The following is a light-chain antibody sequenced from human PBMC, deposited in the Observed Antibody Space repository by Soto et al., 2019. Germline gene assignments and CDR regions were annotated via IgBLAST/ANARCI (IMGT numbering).Light chain of an antibody. CDR2: EVT. J-gene: IGLJ3*02. CDR3: SSYADFNNVL. CDR1: SRDVRNYNF. V-gene: IGLV2-8*01. Sequence: QSALTQPPSASGSPGQSVTISCTGTSRDVRNYNFISWYQQYPGKAPKLMIYEVTKRPSGVPDRFSGSKSVNMASLTVSGLQAEDEAAYYCSSYADFNNVLFVVGTKLTVL.